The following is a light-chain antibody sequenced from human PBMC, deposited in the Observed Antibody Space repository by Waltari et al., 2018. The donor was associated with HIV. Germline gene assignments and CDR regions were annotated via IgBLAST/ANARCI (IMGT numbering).Light chain of an antibody. CDR2: YNS. J-gene: IGLJ1*01. V-gene: IGLV3-21*04. Sequence: SHVLSQPPSVSVAPGKTASVTCGGDNIRSKSVHWYQQRPGQAPLLIIFYNSDRPSGIPERFSGSNSVGTATLTISRVEAGDEADYYCQVWDPLSDHPVFGTGTKVTVL. CDR3: QVWDPLSDHPV. CDR1: NIRSKS.